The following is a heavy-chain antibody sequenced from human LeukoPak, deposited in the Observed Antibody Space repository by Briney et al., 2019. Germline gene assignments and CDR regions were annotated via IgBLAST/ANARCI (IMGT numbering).Heavy chain of an antibody. V-gene: IGHV4-34*01. Sequence: SETLSLTCAVYGGSFSGYYWSWIRQPPGKGLEWIGEINHSGSTNYNPSLKSRVTISVDTSKNQFSLKLSSVTAADTAVYYCARARYPDIVVVVAAKDYYGMDVWGQGTTVTVSS. J-gene: IGHJ6*02. CDR2: INHSGST. CDR3: ARARYPDIVVVVAAKDYYGMDV. D-gene: IGHD2-15*01. CDR1: GGSFSGYY.